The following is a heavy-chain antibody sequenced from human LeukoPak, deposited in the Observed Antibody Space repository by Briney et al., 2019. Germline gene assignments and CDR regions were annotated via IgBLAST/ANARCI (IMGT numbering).Heavy chain of an antibody. CDR1: GFSFSSYW. CDR3: ARTPFRYSSSW. V-gene: IGHV3-7*05. J-gene: IGHJ4*02. CDR2: IKQDGSEK. Sequence: GGSLRLSCAASGFSFSSYWMGWVRQAPGKGLEWVANIKQDGSEKYYVDSVKGRFAISRDNAKNSLYLQMNSLRAEDTSVYYCARTPFRYSSSWWGQGTLVTVSS. D-gene: IGHD6-13*01.